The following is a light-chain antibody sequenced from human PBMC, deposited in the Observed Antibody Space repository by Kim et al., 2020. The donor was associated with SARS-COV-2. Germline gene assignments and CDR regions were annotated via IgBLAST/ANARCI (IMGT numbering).Light chain of an antibody. J-gene: IGLJ3*02. CDR3: QVWDVNSDHPV. V-gene: IGLV3-21*04. Sequence: SYELTQPPSVSVAPGKTARITCGGNNIGSKSVHWYQQKPGQAPVLVIYYDSDRPSGIPERFSGSNSGNTATLTISRVEAGDEADYYCQVWDVNSDHPVFGGGTQLTVL. CDR2: YDS. CDR1: NIGSKS.